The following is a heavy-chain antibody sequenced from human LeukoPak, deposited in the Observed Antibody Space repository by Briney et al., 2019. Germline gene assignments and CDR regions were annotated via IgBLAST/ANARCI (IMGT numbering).Heavy chain of an antibody. D-gene: IGHD2/OR15-2a*01. J-gene: IGHJ6*03. CDR2: ISYDGSNK. Sequence: GRSLRLSCAASGFTFSSYAMHWVRQAPGKGLEWVAVISYDGSNKYYADSVKGRFTISRDNSKNTLYLQMNSLRAEDTAVYYCAQTLSHYYYYMDVWGQGTLVTVSS. CDR3: AQTLSHYYYYMDV. CDR1: GFTFSSYA. V-gene: IGHV3-30*01.